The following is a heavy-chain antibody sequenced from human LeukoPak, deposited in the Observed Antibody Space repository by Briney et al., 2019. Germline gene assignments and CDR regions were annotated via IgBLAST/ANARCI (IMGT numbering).Heavy chain of an antibody. CDR3: ARHGRNYDDSSGYYSYYYGMDV. Sequence: PSETLSLTCTVSGGSISGYYWSWIRQPPGKGLEWIGYVCYSGSTNYNPSLKSRVTISVDTSKNQFSLKLSSVTAADTAVHYCARHGRNYDDSSGYYSYYYGMDVWGQGTTVTVSS. J-gene: IGHJ6*02. V-gene: IGHV4-59*08. CDR2: VCYSGST. CDR1: GGSISGYY. D-gene: IGHD3-22*01.